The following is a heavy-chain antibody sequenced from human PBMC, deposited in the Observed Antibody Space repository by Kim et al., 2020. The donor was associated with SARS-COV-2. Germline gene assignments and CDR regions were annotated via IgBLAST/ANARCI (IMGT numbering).Heavy chain of an antibody. V-gene: IGHV3-23*01. CDR1: GFAFSSFA. Sequence: GGSLRLSCAASGFAFSSFALSWVRQAPGKGLEWVSAIGGSAGSTSYADSVKGRFTISRDNSKNTLYLQMNSQRADDTAVYYCAKNYYGSGSSDYWGQGTLVPVSS. J-gene: IGHJ4*02. CDR2: IGGSAGST. CDR3: AKNYYGSGSSDY. D-gene: IGHD3-10*01.